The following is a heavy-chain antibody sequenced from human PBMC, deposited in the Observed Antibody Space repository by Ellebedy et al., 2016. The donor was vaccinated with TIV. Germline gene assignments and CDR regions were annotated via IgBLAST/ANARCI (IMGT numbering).Heavy chain of an antibody. V-gene: IGHV3-7*01. Sequence: RGSLRLSCAASGFTFSNYWMTWVRQAPGKGLEWVANIKQDGSESYYVDSVKGRFAITRDNAKNSLYLQMNSLGDEDTAVYYCARDQWLGRAYYFDYWGQGTLVTVSS. D-gene: IGHD6-19*01. J-gene: IGHJ4*02. CDR2: IKQDGSES. CDR1: GFTFSNYW. CDR3: ARDQWLGRAYYFDY.